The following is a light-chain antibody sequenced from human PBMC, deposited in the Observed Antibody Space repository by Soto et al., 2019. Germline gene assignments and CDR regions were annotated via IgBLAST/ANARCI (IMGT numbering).Light chain of an antibody. J-gene: IGLJ3*02. CDR3: SSYTSSSTRV. Sequence: QSALTQPASVSGSPGQSITISFTGTRSDVGDYNYVSWYQQHPGKAPKLMIYEVSNRPSGVSNRFSGSKSGNTASLTISGLQAEDEADYYCSSYTSSSTRVFGGGTEPTVL. V-gene: IGLV2-14*01. CDR1: RSDVGDYNY. CDR2: EVS.